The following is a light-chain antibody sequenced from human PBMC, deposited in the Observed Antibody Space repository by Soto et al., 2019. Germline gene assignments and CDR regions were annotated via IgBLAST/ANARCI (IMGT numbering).Light chain of an antibody. Sequence: QSVLTQPASLSGSPRQSITISCTGGSSDVGSSNFVSWYQQHPGKAPKLIIYEATRRPSGVSGRFSGSKSGNTASLTISGLQAEDEADYYCCSFPGGSTLYLFGTGTKLTVL. V-gene: IGLV2-23*01. CDR3: CSFPGGSTLYL. CDR1: SSDVGSSNF. CDR2: EAT. J-gene: IGLJ1*01.